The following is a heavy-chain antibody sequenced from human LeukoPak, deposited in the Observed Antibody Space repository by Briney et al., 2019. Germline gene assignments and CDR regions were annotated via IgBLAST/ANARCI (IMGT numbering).Heavy chain of an antibody. CDR1: GYSFTSYW. D-gene: IGHD3-22*01. V-gene: IGHV5-51*01. CDR3: ARHALPYYYDSSGYYPPHFDY. CDR2: IYPGDSDT. J-gene: IGHJ4*02. Sequence: GESLKISCKGSGYSFTSYWIGWVRQMPGKGLEWMGIIYPGDSDTRYSPSFQGQVTISADKSISTAYLQWSSLKASDTAMYYCARHALPYYYDSSGYYPPHFDYWGPGTLVTVSS.